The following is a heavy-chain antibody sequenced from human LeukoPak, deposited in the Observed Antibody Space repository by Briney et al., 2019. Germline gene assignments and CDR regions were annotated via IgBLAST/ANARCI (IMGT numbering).Heavy chain of an antibody. D-gene: IGHD3-22*01. CDR2: IYPGDSDT. Sequence: GESLKISCKGSGYTFTNYWIGWVRQMPGKGLEYMGIIYPGDSDTRYSPSFQGQATISVDKSISTAYLQWSSLKASDTAMYYCATRPLRSSGYYFDYWGQGTLVTVSS. J-gene: IGHJ4*02. V-gene: IGHV5-51*01. CDR1: GYTFTNYW. CDR3: ATRPLRSSGYYFDY.